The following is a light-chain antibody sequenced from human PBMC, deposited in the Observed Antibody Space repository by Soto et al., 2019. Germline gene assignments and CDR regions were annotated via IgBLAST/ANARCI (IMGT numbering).Light chain of an antibody. CDR2: GNN. V-gene: IGLV1-40*01. CDR1: SSNIGAGYD. CDR3: QSYDTSLSEV. Sequence: QSALTQPPSVSGAPGQRVTISCTGTSSNIGAGYDVHWYQQLPGTAPKLLIYGNNNRPSGVPDRFFGSKSGTSASLAITGLQAEDEAGYYCQSYDTSLSEVFGGGTKVTVL. J-gene: IGLJ3*02.